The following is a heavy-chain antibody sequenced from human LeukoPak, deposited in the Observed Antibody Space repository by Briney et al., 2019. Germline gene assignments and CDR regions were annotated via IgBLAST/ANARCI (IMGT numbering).Heavy chain of an antibody. J-gene: IGHJ3*02. CDR2: IYTSGSI. V-gene: IGHV4-61*02. CDR3: ARVSGITMIVVVPEDGFDI. Sequence: SETLSLTCTVSGGSISSGSYYWSWIRQPAGQGLEWIGRIYTSGSINYNPSLKSRVTISVDTSKNQFSLKLSSVTAADTAVYYCARVSGITMIVVVPEDGFDIWGQGTMVTVSS. CDR1: GGSISSGSYY. D-gene: IGHD3-22*01.